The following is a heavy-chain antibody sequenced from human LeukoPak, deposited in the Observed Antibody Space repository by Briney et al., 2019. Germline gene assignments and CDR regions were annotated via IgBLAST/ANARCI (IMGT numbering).Heavy chain of an antibody. D-gene: IGHD6-13*01. Sequence: GESLKISCKGSGYSFTSYWIGWVRQMPGKGLEWMGIIYPGDSDTRYSPSFQGQVTISADKSISTAHLQWSSLKASDTAMYYCARPGIAADHAFDIWGQGTMVTVSS. CDR3: ARPGIAADHAFDI. CDR2: IYPGDSDT. CDR1: GYSFTSYW. J-gene: IGHJ3*02. V-gene: IGHV5-51*01.